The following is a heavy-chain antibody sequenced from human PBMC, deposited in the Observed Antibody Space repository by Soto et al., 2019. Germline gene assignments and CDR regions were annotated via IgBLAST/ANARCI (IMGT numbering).Heavy chain of an antibody. D-gene: IGHD5-18*01. J-gene: IGHJ4*02. CDR1: GLTFSNSA. CDR3: SADMGAYIYGLGKN. V-gene: IGHV1-58*01. CDR2: IDVGSANA. Sequence: ASVKVSCKASGLTFSNSAVHWVRQARGHRLEWIGWIDVGSANANYAQMLQERVTISRDMSTSTAYMELSSLRPEDKALYYCSADMGAYIYGLGKNWGQGTLGTVAS.